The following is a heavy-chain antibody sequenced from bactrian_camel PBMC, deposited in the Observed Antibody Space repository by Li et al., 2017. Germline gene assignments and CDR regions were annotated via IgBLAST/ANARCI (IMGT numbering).Heavy chain of an antibody. D-gene: IGHD1*01. V-gene: IGHV3S55*01. CDR3: AIGGVLGVRD. CDR1: GLTYRTYW. CDR2: IDIDGNT. Sequence: HVQLVESGGGSVQAGGSLRLACEASGLTYRTYWMAWFRQAAGKEREGVAAIDIDGNTNYTDSVKGRFTISRDNAKNTLYLQMNSLKIEDTAVYHCAIGGVLGVRDWGQGTQVTVS. J-gene: IGHJ4*01.